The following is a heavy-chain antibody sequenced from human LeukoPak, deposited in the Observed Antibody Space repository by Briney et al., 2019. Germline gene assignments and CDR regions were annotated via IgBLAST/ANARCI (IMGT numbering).Heavy chain of an antibody. CDR2: INPSGGST. V-gene: IGHV1-46*01. CDR3: ARDLSSGPPSGWFDP. D-gene: IGHD1-26*01. CDR1: GYTFTSYY. J-gene: IGHJ5*02. Sequence: ASVKVSCKASGYTFTSYYMHWVRQAPGQGLEWMGIINPSGGSTSYAQKFQGRVTMTRDTSTSTVYMELSSLRSEDTAVYYCARDLSSGPPSGWFDPWGQGTLVTVSS.